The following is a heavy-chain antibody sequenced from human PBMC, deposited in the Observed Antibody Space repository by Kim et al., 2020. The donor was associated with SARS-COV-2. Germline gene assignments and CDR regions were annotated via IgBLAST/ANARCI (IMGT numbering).Heavy chain of an antibody. V-gene: IGHV1-69*01. J-gene: IGHJ6*02. CDR3: ARSSLQGGYYYYYGMDV. D-gene: IGHD1-1*01. Sequence: QGRVTITADESTSTAYMELSSLRSEDTAVYYCARSSLQGGYYYYYGMDVWGQGTTVTVSS.